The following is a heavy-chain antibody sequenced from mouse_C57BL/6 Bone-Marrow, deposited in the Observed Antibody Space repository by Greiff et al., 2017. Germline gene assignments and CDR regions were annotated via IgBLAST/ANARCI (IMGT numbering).Heavy chain of an antibody. CDR3: ARGVRYPDWYFDV. D-gene: IGHD2-14*01. J-gene: IGHJ1*03. V-gene: IGHV1-55*01. Sequence: QVQLQQPGAELVKPGASVKMSCKASGYTFTSYWITWVKQRPAQGLAWIGDIYPGSGSTNYNAKFKSKATLTVDTSSSTAYMQLSSLTSEDSAVYYGARGVRYPDWYFDVWGTGTTVTVSS. CDR1: GYTFTSYW. CDR2: IYPGSGST.